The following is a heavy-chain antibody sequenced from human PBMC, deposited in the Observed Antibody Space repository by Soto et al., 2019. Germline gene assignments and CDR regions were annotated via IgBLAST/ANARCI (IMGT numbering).Heavy chain of an antibody. CDR2: ISSSGSTI. CDR1: GFTFSSYE. J-gene: IGHJ3*02. CDR3: AREDTAMVKGAFDI. Sequence: GGSLRLSCAASGFTFSSYEMNWVRQAPGKGLEWVSYISSSGSTIYYADSVKGRFTISRDNAKNSLYLQMNSLRADDTAVYYCAREDTAMVKGAFDIWGQGTMVTVSS. V-gene: IGHV3-48*03. D-gene: IGHD5-18*01.